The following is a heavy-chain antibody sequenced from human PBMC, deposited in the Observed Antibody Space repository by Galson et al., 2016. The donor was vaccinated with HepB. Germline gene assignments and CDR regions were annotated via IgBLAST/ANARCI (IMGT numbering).Heavy chain of an antibody. J-gene: IGHJ6*02. D-gene: IGHD7-27*01. CDR2: ISTYNGNT. Sequence: SVKVSCKASGYTLIDYGISWVRQAPGQGLEWMGWISTYNGNTKYAQKLQDRLTMTTDTPTSTAYMELRSLRYDGTAVYYCVRGGLGVWGQGTTVTVSS. V-gene: IGHV1-18*01. CDR1: GYTLIDYG. CDR3: VRGGLGV.